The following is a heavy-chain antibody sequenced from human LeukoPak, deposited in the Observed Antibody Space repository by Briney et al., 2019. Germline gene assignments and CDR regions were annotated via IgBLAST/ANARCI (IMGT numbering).Heavy chain of an antibody. CDR2: IKDDGSET. J-gene: IGHJ4*02. CDR3: AREPRGYSYGL. D-gene: IGHD5-18*01. V-gene: IGHV3-7*01. CDR1: GFTFSSYW. Sequence: GGSLRLSCEASGFTFSSYWMSWVRQAPGKGLEWVANIKDDGSETYNVASVKGRFTISRDNAKDSLYLQMNSLRAEDTAVYYCAREPRGYSYGLWGRGTLVTVSS.